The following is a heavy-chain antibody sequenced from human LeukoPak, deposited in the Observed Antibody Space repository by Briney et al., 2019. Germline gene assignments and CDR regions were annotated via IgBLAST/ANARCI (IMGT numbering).Heavy chain of an antibody. CDR2: TYYRSKWKN. CDR1: GDSVSSTRGA. Sequence: TSQTLSLTCAISGDSVSSTRGAWNWIRQSPSRGLEWLGRTYYRSKWKNDYALSVKSRITINPDTSKNQFSLRLKSVTPEDTAVYYCAGTVAGAIDHWGQGTLVTVSS. V-gene: IGHV6-1*01. D-gene: IGHD6-13*01. J-gene: IGHJ4*02. CDR3: AGTVAGAIDH.